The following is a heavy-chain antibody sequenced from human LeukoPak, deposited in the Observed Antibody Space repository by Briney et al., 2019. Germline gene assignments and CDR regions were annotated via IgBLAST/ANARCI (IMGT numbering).Heavy chain of an antibody. CDR2: ISSGGSTI. Sequence: GGSLRLSCAVSGFTFSDYYMSWIRQAPGKGLEWVSYISSGGSTISHADSVKGRFTISRDNAENSLYLQMNSLRAEDTAVYYCARRAAAGRCFDHWGQGTLVTVSS. CDR1: GFTFSDYY. D-gene: IGHD6-13*01. J-gene: IGHJ4*02. V-gene: IGHV3-11*01. CDR3: ARRAAAGRCFDH.